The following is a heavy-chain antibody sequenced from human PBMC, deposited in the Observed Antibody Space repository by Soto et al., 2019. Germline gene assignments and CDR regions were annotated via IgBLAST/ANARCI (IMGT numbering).Heavy chain of an antibody. CDR3: ARTGPYFNWLDP. CDR1: GGSISSSSYY. Sequence: SETLSLTCTVSGGSISSSSYYWGWIRQPPGKGLEWIGSISYSGSTYYNPSLKSRVTISVDTSKNQFSLKLSSVTAADTAVYYCARTGPYFNWLDPWGQGTLVTVSS. CDR2: ISYSGST. J-gene: IGHJ5*02. D-gene: IGHD2-8*02. V-gene: IGHV4-39*01.